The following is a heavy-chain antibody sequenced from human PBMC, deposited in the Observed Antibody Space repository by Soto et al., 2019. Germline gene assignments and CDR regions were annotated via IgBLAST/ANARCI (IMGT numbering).Heavy chain of an antibody. J-gene: IGHJ4*02. CDR3: ADGGEWSFNFVY. Sequence: NPSETLSLTCSVSGGSINSADHFWTWIRQKSGKGLEWIGYVYYSGATYYNPSLRTRVSISIDESKSHFSLNLSSVTAEDTALYYCADGGEWSFNFVYWGQGTLVTVSS. D-gene: IGHD3-3*01. V-gene: IGHV4-31*03. CDR1: GGSINSADHF. CDR2: VYYSGAT.